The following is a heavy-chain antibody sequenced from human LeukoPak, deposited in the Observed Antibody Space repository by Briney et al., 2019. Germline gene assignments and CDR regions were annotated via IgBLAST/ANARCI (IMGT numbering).Heavy chain of an antibody. CDR1: GFTFSTYS. D-gene: IGHD6-19*01. Sequence: PGGSLRLSCAASGFTFSTYSMNWVRQAPGKGLEWVAFIRYDGSNKYYADSVKGRFTISRDNSKNTLYLQMNSLRAEDTAVYYCAKAGSSGWAYNYYYMDVWGKGTTVTISS. CDR3: AKAGSSGWAYNYYYMDV. V-gene: IGHV3-30*02. CDR2: IRYDGSNK. J-gene: IGHJ6*03.